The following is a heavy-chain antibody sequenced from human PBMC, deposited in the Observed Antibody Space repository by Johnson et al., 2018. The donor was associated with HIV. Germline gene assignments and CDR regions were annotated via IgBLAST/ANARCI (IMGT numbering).Heavy chain of an antibody. J-gene: IGHJ3*02. CDR3: AKGHSIAVVEGDDAFDI. CDR2: ISYDGSEK. V-gene: IGHV3-30*04. CDR1: GFTFSSYA. Sequence: QVQLVESGGGVVQPGRSLRLSCAASGFTFSSYAMHWVRQAPGKGLEWVAVISYDGSEKYYADSVKGRFTISRDSSKNTLYLQVNSLRAEDTAVYYCAKGHSIAVVEGDDAFDIWGQGTMVTVSS. D-gene: IGHD6-19*01.